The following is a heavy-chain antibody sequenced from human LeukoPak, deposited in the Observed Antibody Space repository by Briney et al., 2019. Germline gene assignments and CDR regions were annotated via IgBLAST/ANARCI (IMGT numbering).Heavy chain of an antibody. V-gene: IGHV4-61*02. CDR3: ARETAAAAGDY. J-gene: IGHJ4*02. D-gene: IGHD6-25*01. CDR2: IYTSEST. Sequence: SQTLSLTCTVSGGSISSGSYYWSWIQQPAGEGLEWIGRIYTSESTNYNPSLKSRVTISVDTSKNQFSLKLSSVTAADTAVYYCARETAAAAGDYWGQGTLVTVSS. CDR1: GGSISSGSYY.